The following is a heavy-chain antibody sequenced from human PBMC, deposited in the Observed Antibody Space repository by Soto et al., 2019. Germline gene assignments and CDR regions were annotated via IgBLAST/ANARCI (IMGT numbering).Heavy chain of an antibody. D-gene: IGHD2-2*01. CDR2: IDPSDSYT. Sequence: PGESLKISCKGSGYSFTSYWINWVRQMPGKGLEWMGRIDPSDSYTNYSPSFQGHVTISADKSISTAYLQWSSLKASDTAMYYYASSPRCYFTGTSCRELGNYYGMDVWGQGTTVTVSS. J-gene: IGHJ6*02. CDR1: GYSFTSYW. CDR3: ASSPRCYFTGTSCRELGNYYGMDV. V-gene: IGHV5-10-1*01.